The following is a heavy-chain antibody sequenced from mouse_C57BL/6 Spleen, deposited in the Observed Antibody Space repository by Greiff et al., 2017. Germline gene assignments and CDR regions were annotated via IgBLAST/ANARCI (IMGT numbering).Heavy chain of an antibody. D-gene: IGHD1-1*01. CDR2: LNPNNGGT. Sequence: EVQLQQSGPELVKPGASVKISCKASGYTFTDYYMNWVKQSHGKSLEWIGDLNPNNGGTSYNQKFKGKATLTVDKSSSTAYMELRSLTSEDSAVYYCATITTVVARWYFDVWGTGTTVTVSS. V-gene: IGHV1-26*01. CDR1: GYTFTDYY. CDR3: ATITTVVARWYFDV. J-gene: IGHJ1*03.